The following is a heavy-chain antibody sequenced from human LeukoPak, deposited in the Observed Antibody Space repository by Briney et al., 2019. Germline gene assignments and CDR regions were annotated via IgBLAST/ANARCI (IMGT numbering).Heavy chain of an antibody. V-gene: IGHV3-23*01. J-gene: IGHJ4*02. CDR1: GFTFSDYD. CDR3: ARDETKGKGTAWFGWVY. D-gene: IGHD3-10*01. CDR2: ITESGDDT. Sequence: GGSLRLSCAASGFTFSDYDMSWVRQAPGKGPEWVSVITESGDDTNYADSVKGRFIISRDNSKNTLFLQMNSLRVEDAAVYYCARDETKGKGTAWFGWVYWGRGTLVTVSS.